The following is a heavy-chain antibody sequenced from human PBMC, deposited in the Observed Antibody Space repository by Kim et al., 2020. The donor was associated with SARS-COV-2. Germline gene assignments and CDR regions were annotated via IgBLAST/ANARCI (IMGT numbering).Heavy chain of an antibody. V-gene: IGHV1-24*01. D-gene: IGHD3-16*02. CDR3: ATPGTFGGVIHSMDV. Sequence: ASVKVSCKVSGYTLTELSMHWVRQAPGKGLEWMGGFDPEDGETIYAQKFQGRVTMTEDTSTDTAYMELSSLRSEDTAVYYCATPGTFGGVIHSMDVWGQGTTVTVSS. CDR2: FDPEDGET. J-gene: IGHJ6*02. CDR1: GYTLTELS.